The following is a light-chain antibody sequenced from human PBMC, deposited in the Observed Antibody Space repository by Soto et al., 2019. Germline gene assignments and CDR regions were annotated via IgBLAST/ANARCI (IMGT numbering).Light chain of an antibody. J-gene: IGKJ1*01. CDR2: DVS. Sequence: VLIHSPATLSVSPGERATLSCMASQNISNYLIWYQQKPGQAPRLLIYDVSNRATDIPARFSGSGSGTDFTLTISSLEPEDLEVYYCQQRSNWPRTFGQGTTVDTK. CDR1: QNISNY. CDR3: QQRSNWPRT. V-gene: IGKV3-11*01.